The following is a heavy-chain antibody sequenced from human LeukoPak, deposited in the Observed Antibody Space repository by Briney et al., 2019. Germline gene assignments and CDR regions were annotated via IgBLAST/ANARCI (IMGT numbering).Heavy chain of an antibody. J-gene: IGHJ4*02. V-gene: IGHV3-30-3*01. CDR2: ISYDGSNK. CDR3: ARWLSDKIDSNGYLDY. D-gene: IGHD5-18*01. CDR1: GFSFSSYV. Sequence: GGSLRLSCAASGFSFSSYVIHWVRQAPGKGLEWVAVISYDGSNKYYADSVKGRFTISRDNSKNTLYLQMNSLRAEDTAVYYCARWLSDKIDSNGYLDYWGQGTLVTVSS.